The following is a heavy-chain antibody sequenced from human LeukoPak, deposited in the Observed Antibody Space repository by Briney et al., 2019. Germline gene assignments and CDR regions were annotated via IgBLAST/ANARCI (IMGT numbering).Heavy chain of an antibody. CDR2: INPNSGGT. Sequence: ASVKVSCKASGYTFTGYYMHWVRQAPGHGLEWMGWINPNSGGTNYAQKFQGRVTMTRDTSISTAYMELSRLRSDDTAVYYCARDHMAAAGTDLVYYYYCMDVWGKGTTVTISS. J-gene: IGHJ6*03. CDR3: ARDHMAAAGTDLVYYYYCMDV. CDR1: GYTFTGYY. V-gene: IGHV1-2*02. D-gene: IGHD6-13*01.